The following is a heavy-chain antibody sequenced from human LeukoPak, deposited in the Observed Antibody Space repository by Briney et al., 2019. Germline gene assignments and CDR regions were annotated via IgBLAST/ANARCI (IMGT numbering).Heavy chain of an antibody. CDR3: AKASQDSSGYYQDYYYYMDV. J-gene: IGHJ6*03. CDR2: IRYDGSNK. CDR1: GFTFSSYG. Sequence: GGSLRLSCAASGFTFSSYGMHWVRQAPGKGLEWVAFIRYDGSNKYYADSVKGRFTISRDNSKNTLYLQMNSLRAEDTAVYYCAKASQDSSGYYQDYYYYMDVWGKGTTVTVSS. D-gene: IGHD3-22*01. V-gene: IGHV3-30*02.